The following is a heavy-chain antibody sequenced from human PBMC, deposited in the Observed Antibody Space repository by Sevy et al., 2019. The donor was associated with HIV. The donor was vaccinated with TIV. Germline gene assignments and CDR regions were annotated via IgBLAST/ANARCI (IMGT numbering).Heavy chain of an antibody. CDR1: GFTFSSYS. D-gene: IGHD1-26*01. CDR3: AKHLFISGATPP. J-gene: IGHJ4*02. CDR2: ISSSSSYI. V-gene: IGHV3-21*01. Sequence: GGCLRLSCAASGFTFSSYSMNWVRQAPGKGLEWVSSISSSSSYIYYADSVKGRFTISRDNAKNSLYLQMNSLRAEDTAVYYCAKHLFISGATPPWGQGTQVTVSS.